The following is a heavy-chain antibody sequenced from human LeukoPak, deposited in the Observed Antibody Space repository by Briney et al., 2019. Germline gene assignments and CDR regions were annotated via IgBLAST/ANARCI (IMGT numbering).Heavy chain of an antibody. CDR3: ATDRIRPEFSDY. CDR1: GYTFTSYG. D-gene: IGHD1-14*01. V-gene: IGHV1-18*01. J-gene: IGHJ4*02. CDR2: ISAYNGNT. Sequence: ASVKVSCKASGYTFTSYGISWVRQAPGQGLEWMGWISAYNGNTNYAQKLQGRVTMTTDTSTSTAYMELRSLRSDDTAVYYCATDRIRPEFSDYWGQGTLVTVSS.